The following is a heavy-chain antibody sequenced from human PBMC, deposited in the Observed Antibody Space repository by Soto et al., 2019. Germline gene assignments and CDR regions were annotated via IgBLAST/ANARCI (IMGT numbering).Heavy chain of an antibody. V-gene: IGHV3-23*01. J-gene: IGHJ4*02. D-gene: IGHD6-6*01. CDR3: AKASFSSSKADFDY. CDR1: GFTFSSYA. Sequence: GGSLRLSCAASGFTFSSYAMSWVRQAPGKGLESVSAIRGSVGSTSYADSVKGRFTISRDNSKNTLYLQMNSLRAEDTAVYYCAKASFSSSKADFDYWGQGTLVTVSS. CDR2: IRGSVGST.